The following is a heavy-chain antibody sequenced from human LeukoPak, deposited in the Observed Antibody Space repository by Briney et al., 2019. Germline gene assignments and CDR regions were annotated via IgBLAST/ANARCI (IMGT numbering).Heavy chain of an antibody. D-gene: IGHD5-18*01. J-gene: IGHJ4*02. Sequence: SETLSLTCTVSGGSISSGDYSWSWIRQHPGKGLEWIGYIYYSGSTYYNPSLKSRVTISVDTSKNQFSLKLSSVTAADTAVYYCARERGYSYGVFDYWGQGTLVTVSS. CDR1: GGSISSGDYS. CDR2: IYYSGST. CDR3: ARERGYSYGVFDY. V-gene: IGHV4-31*03.